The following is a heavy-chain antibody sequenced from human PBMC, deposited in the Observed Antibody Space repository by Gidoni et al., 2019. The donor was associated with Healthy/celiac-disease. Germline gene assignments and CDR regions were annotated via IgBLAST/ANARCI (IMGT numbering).Heavy chain of an antibody. CDR1: GGSISSSSYY. Sequence: QLQLQESGPGLVKPSETLSLTCTVSGGSISSSSYYWGWIRQPPGKGLEWIGSIYYSGSTYYNPSLKSRVTISVDTSKNQFSLKLSSVTAADTAVYYCARHEDIPAWAFDYWGQGTLVTVSS. V-gene: IGHV4-39*01. CDR3: ARHEDIPAWAFDY. D-gene: IGHD2-2*02. CDR2: IYYSGST. J-gene: IGHJ4*02.